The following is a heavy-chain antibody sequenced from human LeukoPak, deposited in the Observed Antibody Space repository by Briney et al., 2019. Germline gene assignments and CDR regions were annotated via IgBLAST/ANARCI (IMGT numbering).Heavy chain of an antibody. CDR1: GFTFSSYR. D-gene: IGHD2-2*01. V-gene: IGHV3-48*03. CDR3: ARDLCSSTSCYVGSYYYYGMDG. CDR2: ISSSGSTI. Sequence: GGSLRLSCAASGFTFSSYRMNWVRQAPGKGLEWVSYISSSGSTIYYADPVKGRFTISRDNAKNSLYLQMNSLRAEDTAFYYCARDLCSSTSCYVGSYYYYGMDGWGQGTTVTVSS. J-gene: IGHJ6*02.